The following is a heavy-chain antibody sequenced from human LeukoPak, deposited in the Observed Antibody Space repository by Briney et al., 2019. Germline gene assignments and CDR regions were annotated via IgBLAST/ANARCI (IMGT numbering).Heavy chain of an antibody. V-gene: IGHV3-30-3*01. Sequence: GGSLRLSCAASGFTFSNYAMHWVRQAPGKGLEWVAVISFDGNDEYYAESVKGRCTISRDNSKNTLYLQMNSLRAEDTAVYYCARDGFSSSWYGRALDYWGQGTLVTVSS. J-gene: IGHJ4*02. CDR3: ARDGFSSSWYGRALDY. CDR2: ISFDGNDE. CDR1: GFTFSNYA. D-gene: IGHD6-13*01.